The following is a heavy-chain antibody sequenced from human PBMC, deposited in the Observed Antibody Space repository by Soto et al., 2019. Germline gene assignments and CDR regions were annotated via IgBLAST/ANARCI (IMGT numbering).Heavy chain of an antibody. CDR2: ISGSGGST. CDR1: GFTFSSYA. Sequence: GGSLRLSCAASGFTFSSYAMSWVRQAPGKGLEWVSAISGSGGSTYYADSVKGRFTISRDNSKNTLYLQMNSLRAEDTALYYCAKESPPKVAAAGCLDYWGQGTLVTVSS. J-gene: IGHJ4*02. CDR3: AKESPPKVAAAGCLDY. D-gene: IGHD6-13*01. V-gene: IGHV3-23*01.